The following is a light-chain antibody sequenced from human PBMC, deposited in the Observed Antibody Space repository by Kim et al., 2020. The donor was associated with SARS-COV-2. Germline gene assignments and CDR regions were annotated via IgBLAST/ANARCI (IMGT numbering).Light chain of an antibody. CDR2: AAS. CDR3: QQLNSDPLT. J-gene: IGKJ4*01. Sequence: DIQLTQSPSFLSASVGDRVTITCRASQDISSYLAWYQQKPGKAPKLLIYAASTLQSGVPSRFSGSGSGTEFTLTISSLQPEDFATYYCQQLNSDPLTFGGGTKVDIK. V-gene: IGKV1-9*01. CDR1: QDISSY.